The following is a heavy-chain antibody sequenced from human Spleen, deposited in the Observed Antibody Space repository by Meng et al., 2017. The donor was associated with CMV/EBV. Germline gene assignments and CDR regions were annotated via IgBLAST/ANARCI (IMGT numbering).Heavy chain of an antibody. J-gene: IGHJ2*01. CDR3: ARDPGTSNGGNRPGWYFDL. CDR2: IYYSGST. CDR1: GGSISGSSYY. D-gene: IGHD4-23*01. V-gene: IGHV4-39*07. Sequence: QLAVQESGLGLVKPSETLSLTCTVSGGSISGSSYYWGWIRQPPGKGLEWIGSIYYSGSTYYNPSLKRRVTISVDTSKNQFSLKLSSVTAADTAVYYCARDPGTSNGGNRPGWYFDLWGRGTLVTVSS.